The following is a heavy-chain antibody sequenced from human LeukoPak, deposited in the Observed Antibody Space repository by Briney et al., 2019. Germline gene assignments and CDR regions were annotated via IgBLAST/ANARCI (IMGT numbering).Heavy chain of an antibody. J-gene: IGHJ4*02. CDR1: GGSISSGDYY. CDR3: ARVGGYYGSGNYFDY. Sequence: PSETLSLTCTVSGGSISSGDYYWSWIRQPPGKGLEWIGNIYYSGSTYYNPSLKSRLTISVDTSKNQFSLKLSSGTAADTAVYYCARVGGYYGSGNYFDYWGQGTLVTVSS. CDR2: IYYSGST. D-gene: IGHD3-10*01. V-gene: IGHV4-30-4*01.